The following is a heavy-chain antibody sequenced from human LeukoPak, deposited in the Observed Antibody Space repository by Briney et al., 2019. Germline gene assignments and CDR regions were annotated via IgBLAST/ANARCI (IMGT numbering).Heavy chain of an antibody. D-gene: IGHD2-2*01. Sequence: GGSLRLSCAASGFTFSDYYMSWIRQAPGKGLEWVSYISSSSSYTNYADSVKGRFTISRDNAKNSLYLQMNSLRAEDTAVYYCARDYRSAARYFDYWGQGTLVTVSS. J-gene: IGHJ4*02. CDR3: ARDYRSAARYFDY. V-gene: IGHV3-11*06. CDR2: ISSSSSYT. CDR1: GFTFSDYY.